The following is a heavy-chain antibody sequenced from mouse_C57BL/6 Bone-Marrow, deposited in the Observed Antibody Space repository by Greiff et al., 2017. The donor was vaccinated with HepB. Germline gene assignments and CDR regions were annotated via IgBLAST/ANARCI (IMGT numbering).Heavy chain of an antibody. CDR3: ARRTTGPYFDV. V-gene: IGHV1-64*01. CDR2: IHPNSGST. J-gene: IGHJ1*03. CDR1: GYTFTSYW. Sequence: VQLQQSGAELVKPGASVKLSCKASGYTFTSYWMHWVKQRPGQGLEWIGMIHPNSGSTNYNEKFKSKATLTVDKSSSTAYMQLSSLTSEDSAVYYCARRTTGPYFDVWGTGTTVTVSS. D-gene: IGHD1-1*01.